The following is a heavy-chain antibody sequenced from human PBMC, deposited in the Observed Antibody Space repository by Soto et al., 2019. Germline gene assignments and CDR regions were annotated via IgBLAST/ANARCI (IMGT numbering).Heavy chain of an antibody. CDR3: ATQLKGGIYDAFDI. CDR1: GFTFSSYG. Sequence: QVQLVESGGGVVQPGRSLRLSCAASGFTFSSYGMHWVRQAPGKGLEWVAVISYDGSNKYYADSVKGRLTISRDNSKNTLYLQMNSLRAEDTAVYYCATQLKGGIYDAFDIWGQGTMVTVSS. D-gene: IGHD3-16*01. J-gene: IGHJ3*02. CDR2: ISYDGSNK. V-gene: IGHV3-30*03.